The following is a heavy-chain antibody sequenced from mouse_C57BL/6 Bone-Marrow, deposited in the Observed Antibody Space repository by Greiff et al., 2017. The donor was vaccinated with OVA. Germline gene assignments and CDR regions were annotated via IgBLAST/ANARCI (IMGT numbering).Heavy chain of an antibody. Sequence: QVQLKESGPGLVAPSQSLSITCTFSGFSFPSYGVDWVRQPPGTGLEWLGVIWGGGSTNYNSALMSILSISKDKSKSQVFLKMNSLQTDDTAMYYCDKLGPGAYWGQGTLVTVSA. CDR2: IWGGGST. CDR1: GFSFPSYG. J-gene: IGHJ3*01. CDR3: DKLGPGAY. V-gene: IGHV2-9*01.